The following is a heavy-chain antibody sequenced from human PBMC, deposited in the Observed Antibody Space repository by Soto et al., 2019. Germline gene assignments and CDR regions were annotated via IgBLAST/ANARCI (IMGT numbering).Heavy chain of an antibody. CDR2: VYHSGYT. CDR1: GGSLTSGSYY. CDR3: ARMATTLSDGFDL. J-gene: IGHJ3*01. D-gene: IGHD1-1*01. Sequence: QVQLHESGPGLLKPSETLSLTCSVSGGSLTSGSYYWSWIRQPPDMGLEWIGYVYHSGYTHYNSSLKSRVTVSIDTSKNQFSLKLGSVTTADTALYFCARMATTLSDGFDLWGRGTMVTVSS. V-gene: IGHV4-61*01.